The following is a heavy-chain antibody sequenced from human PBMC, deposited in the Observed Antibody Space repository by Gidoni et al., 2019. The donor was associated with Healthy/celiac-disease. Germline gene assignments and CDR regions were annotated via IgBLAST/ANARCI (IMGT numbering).Heavy chain of an antibody. Sequence: EVQLVASGGGLGKPGGSLRLSCAASRFTFSSYSMNWVRQAPGKGLEWGASISSSSSYIYYADSVKGRFTISRDNAKNSLYLQMNSLRAEDTAVYYCARNPAVAGANYYYGMDVWGQGTTVTVSS. J-gene: IGHJ6*02. CDR2: ISSSSSYI. CDR3: ARNPAVAGANYYYGMDV. CDR1: RFTFSSYS. V-gene: IGHV3-21*01. D-gene: IGHD6-19*01.